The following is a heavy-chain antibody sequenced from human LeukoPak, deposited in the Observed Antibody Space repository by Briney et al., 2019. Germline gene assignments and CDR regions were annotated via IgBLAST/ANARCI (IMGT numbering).Heavy chain of an antibody. CDR3: ARIGSGYRFDY. CDR1: VGSINSDY. V-gene: IGHV4-59*01. J-gene: IGHJ4*02. CDR2: IYYSGST. Sequence: SETLSLTCTVFVGSINSDYWNWIRQPPGKGLEGIGYIYYSGSTNYNPSLKSRVTISVDTSKNEFSLKLSSVPAADTAVYYCARIGSGYRFDYWGQGTLVIVSS. D-gene: IGHD3-22*01.